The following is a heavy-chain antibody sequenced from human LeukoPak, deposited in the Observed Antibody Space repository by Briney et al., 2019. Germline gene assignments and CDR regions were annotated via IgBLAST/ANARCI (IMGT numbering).Heavy chain of an antibody. D-gene: IGHD2-21*02. CDR2: IYYSGST. Sequence: SETLSLTCTVSGGSISSGDYYWSWIRQPPGKGLEWIGYIYYSGSTYYNPSLKSRVTISVDTSKNQFSLKLSSVTAADTAVYYCARVVRRPHIVVVTASFDIWGQGTMVTVSS. CDR3: ARVVRRPHIVVVTASFDI. V-gene: IGHV4-30-4*08. CDR1: GGSISSGDYY. J-gene: IGHJ3*02.